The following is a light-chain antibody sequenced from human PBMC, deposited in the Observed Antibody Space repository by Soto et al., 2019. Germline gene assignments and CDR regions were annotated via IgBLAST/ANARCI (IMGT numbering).Light chain of an antibody. CDR3: QSYDSSLSHV. Sequence: QSVLTQPPSVSGAPGQRVTISCTGSSFNIGAGYDVHWYQQLPGTAPKLLIYGNSNRPSGVPDRFSGSKSGTSASLAITGLQAEDEADYYCQSYDSSLSHVFGTGTKVTVL. V-gene: IGLV1-40*01. CDR2: GNS. J-gene: IGLJ1*01. CDR1: SFNIGAGYD.